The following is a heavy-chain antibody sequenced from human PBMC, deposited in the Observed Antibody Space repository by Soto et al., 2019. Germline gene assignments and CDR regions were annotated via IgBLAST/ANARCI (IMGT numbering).Heavy chain of an antibody. Sequence: QVQVQESGPGLVKPSETLSLTCTVSGGSISNYYWSWIRQSPGKGLEWIANIYHSGTTNYNLSLKGRVSISIDSSKNQVSLRWKSVTAADTAVYYCARGGYRTLAWFDPWGQGTLVTVSS. D-gene: IGHD5-18*01. CDR2: IYHSGTT. J-gene: IGHJ5*02. V-gene: IGHV4-59*01. CDR3: ARGGYRTLAWFDP. CDR1: GGSISNYY.